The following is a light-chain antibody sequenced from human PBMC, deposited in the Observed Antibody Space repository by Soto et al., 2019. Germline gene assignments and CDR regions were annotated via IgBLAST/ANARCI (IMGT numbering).Light chain of an antibody. CDR3: QHYNIYPWT. CDR1: QSISNW. J-gene: IGKJ1*01. V-gene: IGKV1-5*03. CDR2: KAS. Sequence: DIQMTQSPSTLSASVGDRVTITCRASQSISNWLAWYQQKPGKAPKLLIYKASSLESGVPSRFSGSGSGTEFTLTISILQPDNFATYYCQHYNIYPWTFGQGTKVEIK.